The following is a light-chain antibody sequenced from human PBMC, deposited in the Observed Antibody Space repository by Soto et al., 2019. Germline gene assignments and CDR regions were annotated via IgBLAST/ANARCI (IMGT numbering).Light chain of an antibody. V-gene: IGKV3-20*01. CDR1: QSVSSNY. Sequence: EIVLTQSPGTLSLSPGERATLSCRASQSVSSNYLAWYQHKPGQGPRLLINAASSRATGIPDRFSGSGSGTDFTLTISRLEPEDFALYYCQKYGSAFTFGPGTKVEIK. CDR2: AAS. CDR3: QKYGSAFT. J-gene: IGKJ3*01.